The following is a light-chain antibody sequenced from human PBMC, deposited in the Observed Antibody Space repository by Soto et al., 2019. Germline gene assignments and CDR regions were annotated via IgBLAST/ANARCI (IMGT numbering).Light chain of an antibody. CDR2: RNN. Sequence: QSVLTQPPSASGTPGQRVTISCSGSSSNIGSNYVFWYQQLPGTAPKLLIDRNNQRPSGVPDRFSGSKSGTSASLAISGLRSEDEADYYCAAWEDSLSGRLFGGGTKLTVL. V-gene: IGLV1-47*01. CDR3: AAWEDSLSGRL. CDR1: SSNIGSNY. J-gene: IGLJ2*01.